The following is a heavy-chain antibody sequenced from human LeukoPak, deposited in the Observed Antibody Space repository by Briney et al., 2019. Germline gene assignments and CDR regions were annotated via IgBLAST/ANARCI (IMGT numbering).Heavy chain of an antibody. CDR2: ISYDGSNK. V-gene: IGHV3-30*04. Sequence: GRSLRLSCAASGFTFSSYAMHWVRQAPGKGLEWVAVISYDGSNKYYADSVKGRFTISRDNSKNTLYLQMNSLRAEDTAVYYCARVYITGTTLGAFDIWGQGTMVTVSS. D-gene: IGHD1-20*01. CDR3: ARVYITGTTLGAFDI. CDR1: GFTFSSYA. J-gene: IGHJ3*02.